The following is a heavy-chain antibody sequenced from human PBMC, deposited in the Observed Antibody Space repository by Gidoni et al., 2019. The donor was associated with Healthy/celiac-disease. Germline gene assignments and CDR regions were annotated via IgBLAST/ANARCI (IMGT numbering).Heavy chain of an antibody. CDR1: GFSRSTSGMR. CDR3: ARTQGFGELLFDY. J-gene: IGHJ4*02. D-gene: IGHD3-10*01. CDR2: IDWDADK. Sequence: QVTLKESGPALVKPTQTRTLTCTFSGFSRSTSGMRVSWIRQPPGKALEWLARIDWDADKFYSTSLKTRLTISKDTSKNQVVLTLTNMDPVDTATYYCARTQGFGELLFDYWGQGTLVTVSS. V-gene: IGHV2-70*04.